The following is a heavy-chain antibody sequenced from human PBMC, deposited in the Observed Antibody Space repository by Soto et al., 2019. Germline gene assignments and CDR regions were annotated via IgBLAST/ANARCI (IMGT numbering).Heavy chain of an antibody. Sequence: QVQLVESGGGLVKPGGSLSLSCVASGFTFSDYYMSWIRQAPGKGLEWVSYISNSGHAIYYADSVKGRFTVSRDNSNNSMSLQMDSLRADDTAIYYCARDARYASSSYGFDVWGQGTTVSVSS. CDR2: ISNSGHAI. CDR3: ARDARYASSSYGFDV. CDR1: GFTFSDYY. D-gene: IGHD6-13*01. V-gene: IGHV3-11*01. J-gene: IGHJ6*02.